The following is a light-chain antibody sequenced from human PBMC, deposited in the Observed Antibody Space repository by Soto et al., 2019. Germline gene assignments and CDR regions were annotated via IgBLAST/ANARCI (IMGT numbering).Light chain of an antibody. V-gene: IGLV2-8*01. CDR1: SSDVGGYNY. J-gene: IGLJ1*01. CDR3: SSYAGRNNFV. Sequence: QSALAQPPSASGSPGQSVTISCTGTSSDVGGYNYVSWYQQHPGKAPKLMIYEVSKRPSGVPDRFSGSKSGNTASLTVSGLQAGDEADYYCSSYAGRNNFVFGTGTKV. CDR2: EVS.